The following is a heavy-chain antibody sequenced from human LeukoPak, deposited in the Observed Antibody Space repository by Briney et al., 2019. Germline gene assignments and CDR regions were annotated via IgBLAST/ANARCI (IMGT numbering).Heavy chain of an antibody. V-gene: IGHV4-59*08. CDR1: GGSISSYY. Sequence: SETLSLTFTVSGGSISSYYWSWIRQPPGKGLEWIGYIYYSGSTNYNPSLKSRVTISVDTSKNQFSLKLSSVTAADTAVYYCARHRRAPYCSSTSCYGNWFDPWGQGTLVTVSS. D-gene: IGHD2-2*01. J-gene: IGHJ5*02. CDR2: IYYSGST. CDR3: ARHRRAPYCSSTSCYGNWFDP.